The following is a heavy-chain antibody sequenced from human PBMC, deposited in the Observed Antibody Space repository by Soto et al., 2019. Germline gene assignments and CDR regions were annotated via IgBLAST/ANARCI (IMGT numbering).Heavy chain of an antibody. J-gene: IGHJ3*02. Sequence: QVQLVESGGDVVQPGRSLRLSCAGSGFSLSMFAIQWVRQAPGKGLEWVAVITYDGSNQYYADSVKGRFTVSRDNSRSTVYLQMNNLRSEDTAIYYCARLFGGYSGSHADEFDIWGQGTMVPVSS. V-gene: IGHV3-30-3*01. D-gene: IGHD1-26*01. CDR3: ARLFGGYSGSHADEFDI. CDR1: GFSLSMFA. CDR2: ITYDGSNQ.